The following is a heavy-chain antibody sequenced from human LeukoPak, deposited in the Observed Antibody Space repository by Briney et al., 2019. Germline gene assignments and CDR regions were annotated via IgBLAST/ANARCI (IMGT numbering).Heavy chain of an antibody. D-gene: IGHD3-22*01. Sequence: SGGSLRLSCAASGFTFSNAWMSWVRQAQGKGLEWVGRIKSKTDGGTTDYAAPVKGRFTISRDDSKNTLYLQMNSLKTEDTAVYYCTTDYDSSYYYYYMDVWGKGATVTVSS. CDR1: GFTFSNAW. CDR2: IKSKTDGGTT. V-gene: IGHV3-15*01. CDR3: TTDYDSSYYYYYMDV. J-gene: IGHJ6*03.